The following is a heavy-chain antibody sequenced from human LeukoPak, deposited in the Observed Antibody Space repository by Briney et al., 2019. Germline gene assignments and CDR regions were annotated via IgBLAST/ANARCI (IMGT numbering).Heavy chain of an antibody. Sequence: GGSLRLSCTASGFTFSRYWMHWVRQAPGKGLVWVSRINSEGSTTSYADSVKGRFTISRDNAKNTLYLQMNSLRAEDTAVYYCASLLSGSNQINDYWGQGTLVTVSS. CDR3: ASLLSGSNQINDY. D-gene: IGHD1-26*01. J-gene: IGHJ4*02. CDR2: INSEGSTT. V-gene: IGHV3-74*01. CDR1: GFTFSRYW.